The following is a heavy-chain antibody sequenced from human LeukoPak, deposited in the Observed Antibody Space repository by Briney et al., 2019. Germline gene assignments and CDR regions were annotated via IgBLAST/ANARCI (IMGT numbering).Heavy chain of an antibody. CDR1: GGSISSYY. CDR2: IYYSGST. V-gene: IGHV4-59*01. Sequence: PSETLPLTCTVSGGSISSYYWSWIRQPPGKGLEWIGYIYYSGSTNYNPSLKSRVTISVDTSKNQFSLKLSSVTAADTAVYYCAAAPSEHHYYDSSGYSGYWGQGTLVTVSS. D-gene: IGHD3-22*01. CDR3: AAAPSEHHYYDSSGYSGY. J-gene: IGHJ4*02.